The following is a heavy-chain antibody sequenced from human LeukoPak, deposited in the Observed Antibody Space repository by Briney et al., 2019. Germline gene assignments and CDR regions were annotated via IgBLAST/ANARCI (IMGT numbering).Heavy chain of an antibody. D-gene: IGHD3-22*01. Sequence: SETLSLTCAVSGGSISSGGYSWSWIRQPPGKGLEWIGYIYHSGSTYYNPSLKSRVTISVGRSKNQFSLKLSSVTAADTAVYYCARGTESDSSGYYYGILDYWGQGTLVTASS. CDR2: IYHSGST. CDR1: GGSISSGGYS. V-gene: IGHV4-30-2*01. J-gene: IGHJ4*02. CDR3: ARGTESDSSGYYYGILDY.